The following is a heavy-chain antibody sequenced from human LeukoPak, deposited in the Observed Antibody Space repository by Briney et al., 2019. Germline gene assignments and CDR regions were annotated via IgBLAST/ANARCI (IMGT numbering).Heavy chain of an antibody. V-gene: IGHV3-30*02. J-gene: IGHJ4*02. CDR3: AKDEAAAGVDFDY. D-gene: IGHD6-13*01. CDR2: IRSDGSVK. CDR1: GFTFSGYG. Sequence: GGSLRLSCAASGFTFSGYGIHWVRQAPGKGLEWVAFIRSDGSVKYYADSVRGRFTISRDNSKNTLYLQINSLRAEDAAVYYCAKDEAAAGVDFDYWGQGTLVTVYS.